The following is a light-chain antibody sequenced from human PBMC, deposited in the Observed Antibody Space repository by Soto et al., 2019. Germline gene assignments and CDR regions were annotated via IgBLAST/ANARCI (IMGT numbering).Light chain of an antibody. CDR1: QTISSW. V-gene: IGKV1-5*03. CDR3: QHYNSDSEA. J-gene: IGKJ1*01. Sequence: DIQMTQSPSTLSGSVGDRVTITCRASQTISSWLAWYQQKPGKAPKLLIYKASTLQSGVPSRFSGSGSGTEFTLTISSLQPDDVATYYCQHYNSDSEAFGQGTKVELK. CDR2: KAS.